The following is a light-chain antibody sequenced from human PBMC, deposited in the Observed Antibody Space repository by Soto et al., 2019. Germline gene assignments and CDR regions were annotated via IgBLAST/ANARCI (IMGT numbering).Light chain of an antibody. Sequence: QSVLTQPASLPGAPGQSVTISFTGTSSEVGGYNYVSWYQQHPGKAPKLMIYDVSNRPSGVSNRFSGSKSGNTASLTISGLQAEDEADYYCSSYTSSSTHYVFGTGTKVTVL. CDR3: SSYTSSSTHYV. J-gene: IGLJ1*01. V-gene: IGLV2-14*01. CDR1: SSEVGGYNY. CDR2: DVS.